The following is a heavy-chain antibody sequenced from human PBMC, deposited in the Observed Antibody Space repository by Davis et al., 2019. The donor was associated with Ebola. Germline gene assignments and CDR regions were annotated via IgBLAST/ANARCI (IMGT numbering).Heavy chain of an antibody. Sequence: PGGSLRLSCAASGFTFSSYGMHWVRQAPGKGLEWVAVISYDGSNKYYADSVKGRFTISRDNSKNTLYLQMNSLRAEDTAVYYCAKDRSPIVVVVAAADYWGQGTLVTVSS. CDR1: GFTFSSYG. CDR3: AKDRSPIVVVVAAADY. V-gene: IGHV3-30*18. CDR2: ISYDGSNK. D-gene: IGHD2-15*01. J-gene: IGHJ4*02.